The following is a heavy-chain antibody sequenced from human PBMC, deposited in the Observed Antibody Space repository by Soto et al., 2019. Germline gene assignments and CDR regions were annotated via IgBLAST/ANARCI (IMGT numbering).Heavy chain of an antibody. J-gene: IGHJ3*02. CDR2: IYHSGST. CDR3: ARGGGDIVVVVAQSAFDI. Sequence: SETLSLTSAVSGGSISGGGYSWSWIGQPTGKGLEWIGYIYHSGSTYYNPSLKSRVTISVDRSKNQFSLKLSSVTAADTAGYYCARGGGDIVVVVAQSAFDIWGQGTMVTVSS. CDR1: GGSISGGGYS. V-gene: IGHV4-30-2*01. D-gene: IGHD2-15*01.